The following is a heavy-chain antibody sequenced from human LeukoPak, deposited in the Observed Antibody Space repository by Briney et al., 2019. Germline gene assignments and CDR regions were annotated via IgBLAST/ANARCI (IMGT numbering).Heavy chain of an antibody. D-gene: IGHD3-22*01. CDR2: ISSSSSYI. CDR3: ARDARYYYDSSGYYPDAFDI. V-gene: IGHV3-21*01. Sequence: GGSLGLSCAASGFTFSSYSMNWVRQAPGKGLEWVSSISSSSSYIYYADSVKGRFTISRDNAKNSLYLQMNSLRAEDTAVYYCARDARYYYDSSGYYPDAFDIWGQGTMVTVSS. J-gene: IGHJ3*02. CDR1: GFTFSSYS.